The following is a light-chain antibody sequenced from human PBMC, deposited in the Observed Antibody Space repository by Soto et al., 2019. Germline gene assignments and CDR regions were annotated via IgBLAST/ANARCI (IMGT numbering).Light chain of an antibody. CDR1: QSVSTN. Sequence: EIVMTQSPATLSVSPGERATLSCRASQSVSTNLAWYQQKPGQAPRLLIYAASVRATGIPARFSGSGSGTEFTLTISSLQYEDFAVYYCQQYDERPPNLSFGGGTKVEIQ. CDR3: QQYDERPPNLS. J-gene: IGKJ4*01. CDR2: AAS. V-gene: IGKV3-15*01.